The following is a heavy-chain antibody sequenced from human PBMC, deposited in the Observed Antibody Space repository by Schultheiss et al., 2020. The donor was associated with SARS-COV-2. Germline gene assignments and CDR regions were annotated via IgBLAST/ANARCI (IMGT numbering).Heavy chain of an antibody. CDR3: AREPRLRYFDWSFYYYGMDV. J-gene: IGHJ6*02. CDR2: IYYSGST. V-gene: IGHV4-61*01. CDR1: GGSISSSSYY. Sequence: SETLSLTCTVSGGSISSSSYYWGWIRQPPGKGLEWIGYIYYSGSTNYNPSLKSRVTISVDTSKNQFSLKLSSVTAADTAVYYCAREPRLRYFDWSFYYYGMDVWGQGTTVTVSS. D-gene: IGHD3-9*01.